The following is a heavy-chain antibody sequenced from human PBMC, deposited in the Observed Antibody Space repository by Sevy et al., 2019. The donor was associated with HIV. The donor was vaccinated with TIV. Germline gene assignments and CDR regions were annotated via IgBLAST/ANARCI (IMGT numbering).Heavy chain of an antibody. CDR3: ARVSHDILTGYFDY. Sequence: GESLKISCKVSGYTLTTYWIAWVRQMPGKGLEWMGVIYPGDSDTRYSPSFQGQVTMSVDKSITIAYLPWSSLKASETGMYYCARVSHDILTGYFDYWGQGTLVTVSS. CDR1: GYTLTTYW. V-gene: IGHV5-51*01. CDR2: IYPGDSDT. J-gene: IGHJ4*02. D-gene: IGHD3-9*01.